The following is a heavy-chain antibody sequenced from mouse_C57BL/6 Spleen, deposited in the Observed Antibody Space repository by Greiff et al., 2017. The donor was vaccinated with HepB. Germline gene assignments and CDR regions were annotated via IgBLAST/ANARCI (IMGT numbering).Heavy chain of an antibody. V-gene: IGHV1-69*01. D-gene: IGHD2-14*01. CDR2: IDPSDSYT. J-gene: IGHJ4*01. CDR1: GYNFTSYW. CDR3: ARWYGEDYYAMDY. Sequence: QVQLQQPGAELVMPGASVKLSCKASGYNFTSYWMHWVKQRPGQGLEWIGEIDPSDSYTNYNQKFKGTSTLTVDKSSSTAYMQLSSLTSEDSAVSYCARWYGEDYYAMDYWGQGTSVTVSS.